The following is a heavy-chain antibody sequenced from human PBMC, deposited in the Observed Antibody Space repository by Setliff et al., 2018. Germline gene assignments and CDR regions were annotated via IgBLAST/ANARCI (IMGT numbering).Heavy chain of an antibody. CDR2: VYYSGYT. CDR1: GGSVSSTSHY. CDR3: ARVDFTMIQGVLGL. D-gene: IGHD3-10*01. Sequence: PSETLSLTCTVSGGSVSSTSHYWGWIRQAPGKGMEWIGSVYYSGYTYSKPSLQSRVSMSVDASKNQFSLKLTSVTAADTAVYYCARVDFTMIQGVLGLWGQGTLVTV. J-gene: IGHJ1*01. V-gene: IGHV4-39*07.